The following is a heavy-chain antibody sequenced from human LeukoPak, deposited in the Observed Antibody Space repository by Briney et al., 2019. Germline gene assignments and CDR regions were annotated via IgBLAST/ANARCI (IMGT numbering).Heavy chain of an antibody. CDR3: ARDRRIAVAGTDY. J-gene: IGHJ4*02. V-gene: IGHV3-11*01. D-gene: IGHD6-19*01. Sequence: GWSLILYCAASGFTFSDYYMIWLRQAPGTGLESVSYISSSGSTIYYADSVKGRFTISRDNAKNSLYLQMNSLRAEDTAVYYCARDRRIAVAGTDYWGQGTLVTVSS. CDR2: ISSSGSTI. CDR1: GFTFSDYY.